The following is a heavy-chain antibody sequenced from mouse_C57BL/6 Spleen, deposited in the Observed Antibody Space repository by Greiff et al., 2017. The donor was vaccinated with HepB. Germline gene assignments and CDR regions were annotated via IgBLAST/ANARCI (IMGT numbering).Heavy chain of an antibody. CDR3: ARSEGIYDYDVFSWFAY. Sequence: QVQLKQSGAELARPGASVKLSCKASGYTFTSYGISWVKQRTGQGLEWIGEIYPRSGNTYYNEKFKGKATLTADKSSSTAYMELRSLTSEDSAVYFCARSEGIYDYDVFSWFAYWGQGTLVTVSA. CDR1: GYTFTSYG. V-gene: IGHV1-81*01. D-gene: IGHD2-4*01. J-gene: IGHJ3*01. CDR2: IYPRSGNT.